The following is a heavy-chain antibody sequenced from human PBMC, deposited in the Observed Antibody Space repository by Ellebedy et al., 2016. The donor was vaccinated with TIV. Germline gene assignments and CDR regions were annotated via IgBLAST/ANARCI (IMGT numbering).Heavy chain of an antibody. J-gene: IGHJ4*02. Sequence: MPSETLSLTCTVSGGSISSYYWSWIRQPPGKGLEWIGYIYYSGSTNYNPPLKSRVTISVDTSKNQFSLKLSSVTAADTAVYYCVRVSTVRAFYFDYWGQGTLVTVSS. CDR2: IYYSGST. V-gene: IGHV4-59*01. CDR1: GGSISSYY. CDR3: VRVSTVRAFYFDY. D-gene: IGHD1-1*01.